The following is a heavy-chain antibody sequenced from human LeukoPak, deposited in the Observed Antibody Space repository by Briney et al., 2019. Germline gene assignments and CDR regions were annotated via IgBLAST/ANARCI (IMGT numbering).Heavy chain of an antibody. V-gene: IGHV1-8*01. CDR3: ARVRPIQLWPNEGYNWFDP. CDR1: GCRFTNCD. D-gene: IGHD5-18*01. Sequence: GASMKVSCRAAGCRFTNCDINWWRQAPGRGREWMGWMNTNSGNTGYAENLQGRVTMTKNTSISTSSLELNSLRSEDTAVYYCARVRPIQLWPNEGYNWFDPSGHGTLVTVSP. CDR2: MNTNSGNT. J-gene: IGHJ5*02.